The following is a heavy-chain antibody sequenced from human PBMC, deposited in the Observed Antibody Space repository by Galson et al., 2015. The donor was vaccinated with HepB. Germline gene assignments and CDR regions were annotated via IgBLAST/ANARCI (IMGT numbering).Heavy chain of an antibody. Sequence: SVKVSCKASGYTFTSYAMHWVRQAPGQRLEWMGWINAGNGNTKYSQKFQGRVTITRDTSASTAYMELSSLRSEDTAVYYCARTSGGDCGGDCSPWDYYYYYMDVWGKGTTVTVSS. CDR3: ARTSGGDCGGDCSPWDYYYYYMDV. J-gene: IGHJ6*03. CDR2: INAGNGNT. CDR1: GYTFTSYA. V-gene: IGHV1-3*01. D-gene: IGHD2-21*01.